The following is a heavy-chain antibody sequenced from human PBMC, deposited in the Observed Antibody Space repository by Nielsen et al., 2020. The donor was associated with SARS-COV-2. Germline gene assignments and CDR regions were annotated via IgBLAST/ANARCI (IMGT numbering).Heavy chain of an antibody. V-gene: IGHV5-51*01. D-gene: IGHD3-16*01. J-gene: IGHJ6*02. CDR2: MFVGDSET. CDR1: GYTFSTYW. Sequence: GESLKISCQGSGYTFSTYWIAWVRQMPGKGLEWMGFMFVGDSETRYSPSFQGQVTISADKSINTAYLQWSSLKASDTAIYYCARQEGGSLNYYGMDVWGQGTTVTVSS. CDR3: ARQEGGSLNYYGMDV.